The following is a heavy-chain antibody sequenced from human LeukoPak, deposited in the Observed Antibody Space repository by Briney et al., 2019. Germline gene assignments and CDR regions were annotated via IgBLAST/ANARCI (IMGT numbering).Heavy chain of an antibody. CDR3: ARGIADYGLVYFDY. CDR2: IYYSGST. J-gene: IGHJ4*02. Sequence: PSETLSLTCTVSGGSISSSSYYWGWIRQPPGKGLEWIGSIYYSGSTYYNPSLKSRVTISVDMSKPQFFLKLSSVTAADTAVYYCARGIADYGLVYFDYWGQGILVTVSS. V-gene: IGHV4-39*07. D-gene: IGHD4-17*01. CDR1: GGSISSSSYY.